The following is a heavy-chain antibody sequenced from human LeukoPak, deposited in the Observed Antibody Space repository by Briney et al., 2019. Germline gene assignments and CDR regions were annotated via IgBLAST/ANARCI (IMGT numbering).Heavy chain of an antibody. CDR2: MNPNSGNT. CDR3: VRKYLYGSGKPHFDH. V-gene: IGHV1-8*01. CDR1: GYTFTSYD. J-gene: IGHJ4*02. Sequence: ASVKVSCKASGYTFTSYDINWVRQATGQGLEWMGWMNPNSGNTGYAQKFQGRVTMTRNTSISTAYMELSSLRSDDTAVYFCVRKYLYGSGKPHFDHWGQGTLVTVSS. D-gene: IGHD3-10*01.